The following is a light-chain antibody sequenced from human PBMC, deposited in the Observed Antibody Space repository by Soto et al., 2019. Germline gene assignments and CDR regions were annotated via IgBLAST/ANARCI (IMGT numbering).Light chain of an antibody. CDR2: DAS. J-gene: IGKJ4*01. CDR1: QDISNY. V-gene: IGKV1-33*01. CDR3: QQYDNLPPSG. Sequence: DIQMTQSPSSLSASVGDRVTITCQASQDISNYLNWYQQKPGKAPKLLIYDASNLKTGVPTRFSGSGSGTDFTFTISSLQPEDIATYYCQQYDNLPPSGFGGGTKVEIK.